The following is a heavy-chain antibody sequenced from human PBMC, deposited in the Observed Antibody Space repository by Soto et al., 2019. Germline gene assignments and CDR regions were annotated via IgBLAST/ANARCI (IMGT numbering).Heavy chain of an antibody. V-gene: IGHV3-33*01. CDR2: IWYDGSNK. Sequence: GGSLRLSCAASGFTFSSYGMHWVRQAPGKGLEWVAVIWYDGSNKYYADSVKGRFTISRDNSKNTLYLQMNSLREEDTAVYYCARDTRYFEWLSDYWGQGTLVTVSS. J-gene: IGHJ4*02. D-gene: IGHD3-9*01. CDR1: GFTFSSYG. CDR3: ARDTRYFEWLSDY.